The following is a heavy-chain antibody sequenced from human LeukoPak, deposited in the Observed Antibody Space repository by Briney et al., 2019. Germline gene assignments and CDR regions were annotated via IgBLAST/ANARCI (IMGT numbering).Heavy chain of an antibody. V-gene: IGHV1-69*13. D-gene: IGHD3-3*01. CDR1: GGTFSSYA. CDR2: IIPIFGTA. J-gene: IGHJ4*02. Sequence: SVKVSCKACGGTFSSYAISWVRQAPGQGLEWMGGIIPIFGTANYAQKFQGRVTITADESTSTAYMELSSLRSEDTAVYYCARGRSGYYHLYYFDYWGQGTLVTVSS. CDR3: ARGRSGYYHLYYFDY.